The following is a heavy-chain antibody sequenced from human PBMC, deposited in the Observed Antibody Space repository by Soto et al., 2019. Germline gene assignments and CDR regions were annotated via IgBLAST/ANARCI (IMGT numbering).Heavy chain of an antibody. CDR2: INQSGST. CDR1: GGSFSGYY. V-gene: IGHV4-34*01. J-gene: IGHJ6*02. Sequence: SETLSLTCVVYGGSFSGYYWSWIRQPPGKGLEWIGEINQSGSTNYNPSLKSRVTITVDTTKNQFSLKLSSVTAADTAVYYCARGLSICYDILTGYYEPYYCYDMDVWGQGTTVTVSS. D-gene: IGHD3-9*01. CDR3: ARGLSICYDILTGYYEPYYCYDMDV.